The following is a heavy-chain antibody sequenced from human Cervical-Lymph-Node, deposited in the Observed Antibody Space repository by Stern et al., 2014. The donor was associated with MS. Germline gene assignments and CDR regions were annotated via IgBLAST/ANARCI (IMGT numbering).Heavy chain of an antibody. CDR2: ISSSGSTV. CDR3: ASEKCTSASCYLS. V-gene: IGHV3-11*01. D-gene: IGHD2-2*01. J-gene: IGHJ4*02. CDR1: GFTFSADF. Sequence: VQLVESGGGLVKPGGSLRLSCAASGFTFSADFMTWIRQAPGKGLEWVSYISSSGSTVHYADSVKGRFTISRDNANNSLYLQMNSLRAEDTAVYYCASEKCTSASCYLSWGQGALVIVSS.